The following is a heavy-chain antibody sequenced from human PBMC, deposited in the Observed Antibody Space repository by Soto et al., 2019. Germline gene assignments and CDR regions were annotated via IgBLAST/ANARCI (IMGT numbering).Heavy chain of an antibody. Sequence: ASVKVSCQASGYTFPRFDIKWVRQATGQGLEWMGWMNPNSGNTGYAQKFQGRVTMTRNTSISTAYMELSSLRSEDTAVYYCASRRSSPPRGWFDPWGQGTLVTVSS. CDR3: ASRRSSPPRGWFDP. CDR2: MNPNSGNT. CDR1: GYTFPRFD. D-gene: IGHD6-6*01. J-gene: IGHJ5*02. V-gene: IGHV1-8*01.